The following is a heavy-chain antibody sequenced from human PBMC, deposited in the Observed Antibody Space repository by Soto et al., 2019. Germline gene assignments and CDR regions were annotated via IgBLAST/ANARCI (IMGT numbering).Heavy chain of an antibody. Sequence: GASVKVSCKASGGTFSSYAISWVRQAPGQGLEWMGGIIPIFGTANYAQKFQGRVTITADESTSTAYMELSSLRSEDTAVYYCARGSYYYDSSGYYHFDYWGQGTLVTVSS. V-gene: IGHV1-69*13. CDR1: GGTFSSYA. J-gene: IGHJ4*02. CDR2: IIPIFGTA. D-gene: IGHD3-22*01. CDR3: ARGSYYYDSSGYYHFDY.